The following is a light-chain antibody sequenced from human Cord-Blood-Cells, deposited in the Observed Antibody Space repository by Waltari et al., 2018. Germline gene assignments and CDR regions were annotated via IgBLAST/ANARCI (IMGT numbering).Light chain of an antibody. V-gene: IGLV1-44*01. CDR2: SNN. J-gene: IGLJ3*02. Sequence: QSVLTQPPSASGTPGQRVTISCSGSSSNIGSNTVNCYQQLPGTAPKPLIYSNNQRPSGVPDRFSGSKSGTSASLAISGLQSEDEADYYCAAWDDSLNGWVFGGGTKLTVL. CDR3: AAWDDSLNGWV. CDR1: SSNIGSNT.